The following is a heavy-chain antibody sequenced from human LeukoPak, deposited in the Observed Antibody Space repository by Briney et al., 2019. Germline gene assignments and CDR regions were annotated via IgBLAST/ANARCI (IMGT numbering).Heavy chain of an antibody. Sequence: GGSLRLSCTASGFTFNIYAMTWVRHAPEKGLEWVSTISDGGGSTYYADSVKGRFTISRDNTKNTLYLQMYRLRAEDTAVDYGAKDSPPYSGSSGYADYWGQGTLVTVSS. V-gene: IGHV3-23*01. CDR3: AKDSPPYSGSSGYADY. CDR2: ISDGGGST. CDR1: GFTFNIYA. D-gene: IGHD3-22*01. J-gene: IGHJ4*02.